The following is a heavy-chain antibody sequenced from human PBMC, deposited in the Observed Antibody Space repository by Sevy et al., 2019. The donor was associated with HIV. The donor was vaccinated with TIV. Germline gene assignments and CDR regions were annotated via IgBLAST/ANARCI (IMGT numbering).Heavy chain of an antibody. J-gene: IGHJ6*02. V-gene: IGHV3-30*18. CDR1: GFTFSSYG. D-gene: IGHD3-22*01. Sequence: GGSLRLSCAASGFTFSSYGMHWVRQAPGKGLEWVAVISYDGSNKYYADSVKGRFTISRDNSKNTLYLQMNSLRAEDTAVYYCAKGHYYDSSGYYYHYGMDVWGQGTTVTVSS. CDR2: ISYDGSNK. CDR3: AKGHYYDSSGYYYHYGMDV.